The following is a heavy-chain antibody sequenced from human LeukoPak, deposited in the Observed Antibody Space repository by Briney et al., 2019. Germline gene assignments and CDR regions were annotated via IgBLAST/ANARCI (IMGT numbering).Heavy chain of an antibody. V-gene: IGHV4-59*08. Sequence: SETLSLTCTVSGGSISSYYWSWIRQPPGKGLEWIGYIYFSGSTNYNPSLKSRVTISVDTSKNQFSLKLSSVTAADTAVYYCARRDGYNPRVDYWGQGTLVTVSS. D-gene: IGHD5-24*01. CDR3: ARRDGYNPRVDY. CDR2: IYFSGST. J-gene: IGHJ4*02. CDR1: GGSISSYY.